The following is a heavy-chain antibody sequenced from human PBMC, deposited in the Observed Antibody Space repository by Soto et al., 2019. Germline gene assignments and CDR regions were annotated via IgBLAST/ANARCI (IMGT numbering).Heavy chain of an antibody. CDR1: GYTFTSYD. V-gene: IGHV1-8*01. D-gene: IGHD3-3*01. J-gene: IGHJ6*02. CDR3: ASNGPTIFGVVISPYGMDV. CDR2: MNPNSGNT. Sequence: ASVKVSCKASGYTFTSYDINWVRQATGQGLEWMGWMNPNSGNTGYAQKFQGRVTMTRNTYISTAYMELSSLRSEDTAVYYCASNGPTIFGVVISPYGMDVWGQGTTVTVSS.